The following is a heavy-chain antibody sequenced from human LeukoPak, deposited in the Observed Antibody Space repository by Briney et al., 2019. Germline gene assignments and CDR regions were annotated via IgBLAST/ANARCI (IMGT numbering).Heavy chain of an antibody. J-gene: IGHJ1*01. Sequence: GGSLRLSCAASGFTFSSYSMNWVRQAPGKGLEWVSSISSSSSYIYYADSVKGRFTISRDNAKNSLDLQMNSLRAEDTAVYYCARDSDAFTIFQPFEHWGQGTLVTVSS. CDR3: ARDSDAFTIFQPFEH. D-gene: IGHD3-3*01. CDR2: ISSSSSYI. V-gene: IGHV3-21*01. CDR1: GFTFSSYS.